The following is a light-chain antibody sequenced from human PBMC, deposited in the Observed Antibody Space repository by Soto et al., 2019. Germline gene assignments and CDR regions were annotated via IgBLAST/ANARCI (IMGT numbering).Light chain of an antibody. CDR3: AAWDDSLSGHYV. CDR1: SSNIGSNY. J-gene: IGLJ1*01. Sequence: VLTQPPSASGTPGQRVTISCTGSSSNIGSNYVYWYQQLPGTAPKLLIYRNNQRPSGVPDRFSGSESGTSASLAISGLRSEDEGDYYCAAWDDSLSGHYVFGTGTKVTVL. CDR2: RNN. V-gene: IGLV1-47*01.